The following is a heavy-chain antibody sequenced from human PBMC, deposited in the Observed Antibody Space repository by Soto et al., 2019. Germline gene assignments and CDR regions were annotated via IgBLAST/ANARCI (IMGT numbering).Heavy chain of an antibody. Sequence: GGSLRLSCATSGFTFSNYAIHWVRQAPGKGLEWVAVISDDGSKKVFADSVKGRFTISRDYSKNTVYLQMNSLRVEDSAAYYCARGTAVTSTNYFERDVWGQGTTVTV. V-gene: IGHV3-30-3*01. CDR1: GFTFSNYA. J-gene: IGHJ6*02. CDR3: ARGTAVTSTNYFERDV. D-gene: IGHD6-19*01. CDR2: ISDDGSKK.